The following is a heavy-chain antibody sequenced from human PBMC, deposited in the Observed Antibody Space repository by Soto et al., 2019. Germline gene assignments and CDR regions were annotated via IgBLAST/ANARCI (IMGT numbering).Heavy chain of an antibody. CDR3: ARDTSAGVDY. CDR1: GFSFSTYG. CDR2: IWHNGNNK. Sequence: QVQLVESGGRVVQPGTSLRLSCAVSGFSFSTYGMHWVRQAPGKGLEWVAVIWHNGNNKYYADSVKGRFTISRDNSKNTLSLQMNSLRGEDTAVYYCARDTSAGVDYWGQGTLVTVSS. D-gene: IGHD2-15*01. V-gene: IGHV3-33*01. J-gene: IGHJ4*02.